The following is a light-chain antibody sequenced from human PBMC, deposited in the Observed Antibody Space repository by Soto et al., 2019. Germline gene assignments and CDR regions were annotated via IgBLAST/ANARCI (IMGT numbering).Light chain of an antibody. CDR1: QSVLYSLNNKNY. Sequence: DIVMTQSPDSLTVSLGERATINCKSSQSVLYSLNNKNYLSWYQQKPGQPPKLLIFWASTRESGVPDRFSGSGSGTDFTLTINNLQAEDVAVYYCQQYYSSPLTFGGGKKVDVK. CDR2: WAS. J-gene: IGKJ4*01. V-gene: IGKV4-1*01. CDR3: QQYYSSPLT.